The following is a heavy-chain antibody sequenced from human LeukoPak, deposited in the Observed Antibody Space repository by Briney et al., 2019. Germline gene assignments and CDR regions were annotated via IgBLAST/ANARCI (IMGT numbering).Heavy chain of an antibody. CDR1: GFTFDDYA. Sequence: GGSLRLSCAASGFTFDDYAMHWVRQAPGKGLEWVSLISGDGGSTYYADSVKGRFTISRDNAKNSLYLQMNSLRAEDTAVYYCATLTQGWSIDYWGQGTLVTVSS. CDR2: ISGDGGST. D-gene: IGHD6-19*01. J-gene: IGHJ4*02. CDR3: ATLTQGWSIDY. V-gene: IGHV3-43*02.